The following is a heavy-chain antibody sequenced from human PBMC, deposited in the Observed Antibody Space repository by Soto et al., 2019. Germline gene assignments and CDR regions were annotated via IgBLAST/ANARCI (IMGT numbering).Heavy chain of an antibody. CDR1: GFTFSSYS. CDR2: IISSSRTI. V-gene: IGHV3-48*02. J-gene: IGHJ5*02. CDR3: AREGGLLNWFDP. Sequence: EVQLVESGGGLVQPGGSLRLSCAASGFTFSSYSMNWVRQAPGKGLEWVSYIISSSRTISNPDSGKGLFTISRDNAKNSLYLQMNSLRDEDTDVYYCAREGGLLNWFDPWGQGTLVTVSS.